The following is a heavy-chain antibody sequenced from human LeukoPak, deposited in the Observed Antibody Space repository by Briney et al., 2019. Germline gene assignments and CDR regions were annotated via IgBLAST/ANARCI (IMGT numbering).Heavy chain of an antibody. V-gene: IGHV3-53*04. CDR3: ARALSDYGDFHLAY. J-gene: IGHJ4*02. CDR1: GFTVSSNY. Sequence: AGGSLRLSCAASGFTVSSNYMSWVRQAPGKGLEWVSIIYTNTNTYYADSVKGRFTISRHNSKNTVYLQMSSLRPEDTAVYYCARALSDYGDFHLAYWGQGIRVTVSS. CDR2: IYTNTNT. D-gene: IGHD4-17*01.